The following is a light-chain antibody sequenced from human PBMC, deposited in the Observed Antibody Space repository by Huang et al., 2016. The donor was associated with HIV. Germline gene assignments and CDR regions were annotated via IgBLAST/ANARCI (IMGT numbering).Light chain of an antibody. V-gene: IGKV3-15*01. CDR1: ESVSSR. Sequence: EIVMTQSPATLSVSPGERATLSCRASESVSSRLAWYQQKPGQSPRLLIFGASTRAAGVPVRFSCSGSGTEFTLTISSLQSEDFAFYFCQQYNNWPPWTFGQGTKVDI. CDR3: QQYNNWPPWT. J-gene: IGKJ1*01. CDR2: GAS.